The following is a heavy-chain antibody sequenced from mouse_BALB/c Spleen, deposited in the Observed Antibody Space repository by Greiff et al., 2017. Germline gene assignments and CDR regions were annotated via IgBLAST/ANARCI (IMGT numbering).Heavy chain of an antibody. V-gene: IGHV1-54*01. D-gene: IGHD1-2*01. J-gene: IGHJ3*01. CDR3: ARAHYYGSWFAY. CDR2: INPGSGGT. CDR1: GYAFTNYL. Sequence: VMLVESGAELVRPGTSVKVSCKASGYAFTNYLIEWVKQRPGQGLEWIGVINPGSGGTNYNEKFKGKATLTADKSSSTAYMQLSSLTSDDSAVYFCARAHYYGSWFAYWGQGTLVTVSA.